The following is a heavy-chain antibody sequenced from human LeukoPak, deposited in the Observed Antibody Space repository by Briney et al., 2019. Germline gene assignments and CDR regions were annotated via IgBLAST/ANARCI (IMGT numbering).Heavy chain of an antibody. D-gene: IGHD5-12*01. J-gene: IGHJ6*03. CDR2: IYYSGST. CDR1: GGSISNKY. CDR3: ARGISGYSGYDYGPLMYYYYMDV. Sequence: SETLSLTCTVSGGSISNKYWSWIRQPPGKGLEWIGYIYYSGSTNYNPSLKSRVTISVDTSKNQFSLKLSSVTAADTAVYYCARGISGYSGYDYGPLMYYYYMDVWGKGTTVTVSS. V-gene: IGHV4-59*01.